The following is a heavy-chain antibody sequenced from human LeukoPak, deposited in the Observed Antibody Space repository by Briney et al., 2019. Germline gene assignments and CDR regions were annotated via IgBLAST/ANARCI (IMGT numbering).Heavy chain of an antibody. CDR1: GGTFSSYA. CDR3: ARVANYYDSTDYFDY. CDR2: IIPIFGIA. Sequence: SVKVSCKSSGGTFSSYANSWVRQVPGQGLEWMGGIIPIFGIANYAQKFQGRVTITADESTSTAYMELSSLRSEDTAVYYCARVANYYDSTDYFDYWGQGTLVTVSS. V-gene: IGHV1-69*01. D-gene: IGHD3-22*01. J-gene: IGHJ4*02.